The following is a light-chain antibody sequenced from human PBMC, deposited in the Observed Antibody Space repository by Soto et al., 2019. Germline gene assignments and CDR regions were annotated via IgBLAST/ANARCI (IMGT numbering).Light chain of an antibody. V-gene: IGKV1-9*01. CDR2: AAS. J-gene: IGKJ4*01. CDR3: QQLNSYPPGIT. Sequence: DIQLTQSPSFLSASVGDRVTITCRASQGISSYLAWYQQKPGKAPKLLIYAASTLQSGVPSRFSGSGSGTEFTLTISSLPPEDFATYYSQQLNSYPPGITFSGGTKVEIK. CDR1: QGISSY.